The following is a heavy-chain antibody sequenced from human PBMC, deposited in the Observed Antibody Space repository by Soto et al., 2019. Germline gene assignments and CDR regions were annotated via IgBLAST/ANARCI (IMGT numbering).Heavy chain of an antibody. V-gene: IGHV4-4*02. CDR3: VRSAGGNSFFEF. Sequence: SETLSLTCAVSGASVSSSDWWSWVRQPPGNGLEWIGEIYHGGTTNYNPSLKSRVTLSVDKSKNQFSLSLTSVTAADTAVYYCVRSAGGNSFFEFWGQGTLVTVSS. J-gene: IGHJ4*02. D-gene: IGHD1-1*01. CDR1: GASVSSSDW. CDR2: IYHGGTT.